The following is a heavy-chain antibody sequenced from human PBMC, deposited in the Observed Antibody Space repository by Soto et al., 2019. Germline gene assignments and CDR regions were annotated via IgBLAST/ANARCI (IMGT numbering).Heavy chain of an antibody. Sequence: QITLRESGPTLMKPTQTLTLTCTFSGFSLTTSGVGVGWIRQPPGKALEWLALIYWDDDKRYSPSLNSRLTITMDTSKNHVVLTMTNMDPVDTATYYCARSQSKGVSGPYFDYWGQGPLVTVSS. CDR2: IYWDDDK. CDR3: ARSQSKGVSGPYFDY. J-gene: IGHJ4*02. V-gene: IGHV2-5*02. CDR1: GFSLTTSGVG. D-gene: IGHD3-3*01.